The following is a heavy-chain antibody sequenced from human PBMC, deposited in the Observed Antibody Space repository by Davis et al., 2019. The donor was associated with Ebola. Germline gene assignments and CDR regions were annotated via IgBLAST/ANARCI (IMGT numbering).Heavy chain of an antibody. V-gene: IGHV1-8*01. CDR1: GYTFTTYD. J-gene: IGHJ5*02. CDR2: MNPSSGNT. D-gene: IGHD6-6*01. CDR3: TRGIARRQLGSWFDP. Sequence: ASVKVSCKTSGYTFTTYDINWVRQATGQGLEWMGWMNPSSGNTGYAQKFQGRVTMTRNTSITTAYMELSGLNFDDTAVYYCTRGIARRQLGSWFDPWGQGTPVTVSS.